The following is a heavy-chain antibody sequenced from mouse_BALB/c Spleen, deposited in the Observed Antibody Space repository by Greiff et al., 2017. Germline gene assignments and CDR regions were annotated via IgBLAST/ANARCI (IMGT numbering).Heavy chain of an antibody. V-gene: IGHV2-9*02. D-gene: IGHD2-4*01. J-gene: IGHJ2*01. CDR3: ARERGLRPFFDY. Sequence: VMLVESGPGLVAPSQSLSITCTVSGFSLTSYGVHWVRQPPGKGLEWLGVIWAGGSTNYNSALMSRLSISKDNSKSQVFLKMNSLQTDDTAMYYCARERGLRPFFDYWGQGTTLTVSS. CDR1: GFSLTSYG. CDR2: IWAGGST.